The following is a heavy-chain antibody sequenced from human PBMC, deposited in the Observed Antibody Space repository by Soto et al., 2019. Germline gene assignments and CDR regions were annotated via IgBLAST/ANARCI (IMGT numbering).Heavy chain of an antibody. V-gene: IGHV1-69*12. CDR1: GGTFSSYA. J-gene: IGHJ6*02. CDR3: ARRPCRMDCGMDV. Sequence: QVQLVQSGAEVKKPGSSVKVSCKASGGTFSSYAISWVRQAPGQGLEWMGGIIPIFGTANYEQKFQGRVTITADESTSTAYMELRSLRSGDTAVHYGARRPCRMDCGMDVWGQGTTVTVSS. CDR2: IIPIFGTA. D-gene: IGHD2-15*01.